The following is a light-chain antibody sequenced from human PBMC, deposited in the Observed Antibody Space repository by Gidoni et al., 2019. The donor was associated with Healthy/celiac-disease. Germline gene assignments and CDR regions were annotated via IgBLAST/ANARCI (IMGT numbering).Light chain of an antibody. CDR2: EVS. CDR3: SSYTSSSTPLYV. V-gene: IGLV2-14*01. Sequence: APTQPVSASGSPGQSIPISCTGTSSDVGGYNYVSWYQQHPGKAPKIMIYEVSNRPSGVSNRFSGSKSGNTASLTISGLQAEDEADYYCSSYTSSSTPLYVFGTGTKVTVL. CDR1: SSDVGGYNY. J-gene: IGLJ1*01.